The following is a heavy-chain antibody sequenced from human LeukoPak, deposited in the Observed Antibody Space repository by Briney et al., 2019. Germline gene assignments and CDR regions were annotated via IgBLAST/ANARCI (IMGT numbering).Heavy chain of an antibody. CDR3: AKERRADGDYISAFDI. Sequence: GGSLRLSCAASGFTFSRYAMSWVRQAPGKGLEWVTSISGSGVSTYYADSVKGRFTISRDNSKNTLYLQMNSLRAEDTAVYYCAKERRADGDYISAFDIWGQGTMVSVYS. D-gene: IGHD4-17*01. CDR2: ISGSGVST. V-gene: IGHV3-23*01. J-gene: IGHJ3*02. CDR1: GFTFSRYA.